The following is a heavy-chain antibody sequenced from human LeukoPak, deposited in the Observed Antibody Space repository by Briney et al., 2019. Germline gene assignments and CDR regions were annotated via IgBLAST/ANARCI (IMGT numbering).Heavy chain of an antibody. CDR2: IYTSGST. J-gene: IGHJ6*03. Sequence: SETLSLTCTVSGGSISSYYWSWIRQPPGKGLEWIGYIYTSGSTNYNPSLKGRVTISVDTSKNQFSLKLSSVTAADTAVYYCARLVVPAATYYYYYMDVWGKGTTVTVSS. CDR3: ARLVVPAATYYYYYMDV. CDR1: GGSISSYY. V-gene: IGHV4-4*09. D-gene: IGHD2-2*01.